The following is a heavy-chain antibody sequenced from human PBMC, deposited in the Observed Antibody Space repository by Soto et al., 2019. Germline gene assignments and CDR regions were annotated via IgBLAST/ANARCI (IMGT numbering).Heavy chain of an antibody. D-gene: IGHD6-13*01. V-gene: IGHV4-61*01. CDR3: ARSLAAAGIAGLWFDP. J-gene: IGHJ5*02. CDR2: IYYSGST. Sequence: ETLSLTCTVSGGSVSSGSYYWSWIRQPPGKGLEWIGYIYYSGSTNYNPSLKSRVTISVDTSKNQFSLKLSSVTAADTAVYYCARSLAAAGIAGLWFDPWGQGTLVTVSS. CDR1: GGSVSSGSYY.